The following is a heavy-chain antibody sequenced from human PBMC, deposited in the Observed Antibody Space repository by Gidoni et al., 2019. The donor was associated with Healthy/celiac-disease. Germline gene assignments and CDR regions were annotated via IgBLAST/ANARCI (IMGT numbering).Heavy chain of an antibody. Sequence: EVQLVESGGGLVQPGGSLRLSCAASGFTFSSYEMNWVRQAPGKGLEWVSYISSSGSTIYYADSVKCRFTISRDNAKNSLYLQMNSLRAEDTAVYYCARAFARDYGEHWGQGTLVTVSS. CDR2: ISSSGSTI. J-gene: IGHJ4*02. CDR1: GFTFSSYE. V-gene: IGHV3-48*03. CDR3: ARAFARDYGEH. D-gene: IGHD4-17*01.